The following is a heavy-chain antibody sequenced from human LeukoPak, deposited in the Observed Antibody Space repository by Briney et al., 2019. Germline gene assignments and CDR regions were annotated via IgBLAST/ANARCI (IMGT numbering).Heavy chain of an antibody. CDR2: INPSSGDT. D-gene: IGHD3-10*01. V-gene: IGHV1-2*06. Sequence: ASVKVSCKVSGYTFTGYYLHWLRQAPGQGLEWMGRINPSSGDTNYAQKFQGRVTMTRGTSINTAYMALSSLRSDDTAVYYCARGPSGSDYWGQGTLVTVSS. CDR1: GYTFTGYY. CDR3: ARGPSGSDY. J-gene: IGHJ4*02.